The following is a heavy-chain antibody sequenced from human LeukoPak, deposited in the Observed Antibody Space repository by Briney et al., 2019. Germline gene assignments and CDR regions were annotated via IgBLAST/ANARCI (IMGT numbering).Heavy chain of an antibody. J-gene: IGHJ4*02. V-gene: IGHV3-7*04. Sequence: GGSLRLSCAASGFTFNSHWMSWVRQAPGKGLEWVANIKEDGSEKYYVDSVKGRFTISRDNAKNSLFLQMNSLRVEDTAVYYCSGGSRFVDYWGQGTLVTVSS. CDR1: GFTFNSHW. D-gene: IGHD3-10*01. CDR3: SGGSRFVDY. CDR2: IKEDGSEK.